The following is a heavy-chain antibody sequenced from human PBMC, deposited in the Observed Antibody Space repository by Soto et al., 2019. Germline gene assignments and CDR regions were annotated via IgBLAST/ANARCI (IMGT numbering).Heavy chain of an antibody. CDR3: AKRRGAGGHFDY. J-gene: IGHJ4*02. D-gene: IGHD2-15*01. CDR1: GFTFSSYA. CDR2: VSIGGST. Sequence: DVQLLESGGGLVQPEGSLRLSCAASGFTFSSYAMGWVRQGPGKGLEWVAVVSIGGSTHYADSVRGRFTISRDYSKNTLSLQMNSLTAEDTAVYFCAKRRGAGGHFDYWGQGALVPVSS. V-gene: IGHV3-23*01.